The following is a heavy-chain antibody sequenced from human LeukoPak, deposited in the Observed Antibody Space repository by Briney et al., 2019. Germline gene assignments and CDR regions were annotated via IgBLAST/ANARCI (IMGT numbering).Heavy chain of an antibody. CDR2: ISGSGTST. V-gene: IGHV3-23*01. Sequence: AGSLRLSCAASGFTFSSYAMIWLRQAPGKGLQWVSSISGSGTSTYYADSVKGRFTISRDNTKNKLVLHMNSLRADDTAVYYCAKERYSSSWYVFDYWGQGSLVSVSS. CDR1: GFTFSSYA. CDR3: AKERYSSSWYVFDY. D-gene: IGHD6-13*01. J-gene: IGHJ4*02.